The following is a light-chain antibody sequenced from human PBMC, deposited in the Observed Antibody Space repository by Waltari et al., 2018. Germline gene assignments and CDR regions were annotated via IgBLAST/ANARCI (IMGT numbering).Light chain of an antibody. CDR3: SSYTSSITLV. CDR1: SSDVGGYIY. Sequence: QSALTQPASVSGSPGQSITISCTGTSSDVGGYIYVSWYQQHPGKAPKLIVYDVSKRPSGVSNRFSGSKSGNTASLTTSGLQAEDEADYYCSSYTSSITLVFGGGTKLTVL. J-gene: IGLJ3*02. CDR2: DVS. V-gene: IGLV2-14*03.